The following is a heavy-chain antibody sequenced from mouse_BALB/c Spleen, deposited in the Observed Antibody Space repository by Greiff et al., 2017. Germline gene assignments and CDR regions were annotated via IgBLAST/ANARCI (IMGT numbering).Heavy chain of an antibody. CDR2: IWTGGGT. V-gene: IGHV2-9-2*01. CDR3: VRDRGNYPYAMDY. J-gene: IGHJ4*01. CDR1: GFSLTSYD. D-gene: IGHD2-1*01. Sequence: VQVVESGPGLVAPSQSLSITCTVSGFSLTSYDISWIRQPPGKGLEWLGVIWTGGGTNYNSAFMSRLSISKDNSKSQVFLKMNSLQTDDTAIYYCVRDRGNYPYAMDYWGQGTSVTVSS.